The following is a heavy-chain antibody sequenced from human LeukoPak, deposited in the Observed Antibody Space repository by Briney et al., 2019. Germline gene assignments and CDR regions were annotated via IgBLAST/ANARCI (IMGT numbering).Heavy chain of an antibody. V-gene: IGHV3-23*01. J-gene: IGHJ4*02. CDR2: ISGSGGST. CDR1: GFTFSSYA. Sequence: GGSLRLSCAASGFTFSSYAMSWVRQAPGKGLEWVSAISGSGGSTYYADSVKGRFTISRDNSKNTLYLQMNSLRAEDTAVYYCARASDSSGWPFDYWGQGTLVTVSS. D-gene: IGHD6-19*01. CDR3: ARASDSSGWPFDY.